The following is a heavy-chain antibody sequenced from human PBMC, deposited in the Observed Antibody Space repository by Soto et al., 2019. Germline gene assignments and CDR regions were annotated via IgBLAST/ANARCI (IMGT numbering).Heavy chain of an antibody. CDR2: INPSGGST. Sequence: ASVKVSCKASGYTFTSYYMHWVRQAPGQGLEWMGKINPSGGSTSYAQKYQGRVTMTRDTSTSTVYMELSSLISEDTAVYYCARDKAGRGVVATIPLFDYWGQGTLVTVSS. J-gene: IGHJ4*02. CDR3: ARDKAGRGVVATIPLFDY. V-gene: IGHV1-46*03. CDR1: GYTFTSYY. D-gene: IGHD5-12*01.